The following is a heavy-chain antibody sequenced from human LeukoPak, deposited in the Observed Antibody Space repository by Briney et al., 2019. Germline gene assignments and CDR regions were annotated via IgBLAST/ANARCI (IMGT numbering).Heavy chain of an antibody. CDR3: ARGFRSSGWYLIDY. CDR1: GFTFSSYG. CDR2: IWYDGSNK. Sequence: GRSLRPSCAASGFTFSSYGMHWVRQAPGKGLEWVAVIWYDGSNKYYADSVKGRFTISRDNSKNTLYLQMNSLRAEDTAVYYCARGFRSSGWYLIDYWGQGTLVTVSS. D-gene: IGHD6-19*01. J-gene: IGHJ4*02. V-gene: IGHV3-33*01.